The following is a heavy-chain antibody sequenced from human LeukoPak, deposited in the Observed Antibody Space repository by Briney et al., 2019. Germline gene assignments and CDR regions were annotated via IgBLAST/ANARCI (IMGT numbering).Heavy chain of an antibody. D-gene: IGHD1-26*01. CDR3: ARRVGATSGNFDY. CDR1: GGSINSYY. CDR2: IYYSGST. J-gene: IGHJ4*02. Sequence: SETLSLTCTVSGGSINSYYWSWIRQPPGKGLEWIGYIYYSGSTNYNPSLKSRVTISVDTSKNQFSLKLSSVTAADTAVYYCARRVGATSGNFDYWGQGTLVTVSS. V-gene: IGHV4-59*01.